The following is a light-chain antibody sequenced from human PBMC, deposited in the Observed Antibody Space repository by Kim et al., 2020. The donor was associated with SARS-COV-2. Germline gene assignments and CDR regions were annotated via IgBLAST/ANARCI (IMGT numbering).Light chain of an antibody. Sequence: SPGETATLPCRASQSVGSNVAWYQQKPGQAPRLLVYDASTRATGIPARFSGSGSGTDFTLTISSLQSEDLAVYHCQQYDDWPPWTFGQGTKVDIK. CDR2: DAS. CDR3: QQYDDWPPWT. V-gene: IGKV3-15*01. CDR1: QSVGSN. J-gene: IGKJ1*01.